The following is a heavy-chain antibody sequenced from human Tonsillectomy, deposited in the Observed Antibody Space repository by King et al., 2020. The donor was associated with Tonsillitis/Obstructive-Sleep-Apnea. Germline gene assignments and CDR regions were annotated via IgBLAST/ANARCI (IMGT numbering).Heavy chain of an antibody. CDR3: AKGPFGEGQLDV. V-gene: IGHV3-30*18. CDR2: ISYDGSNK. CDR1: GFTFSSYG. D-gene: IGHD3-10*01. J-gene: IGHJ6*04. Sequence: VQLVESGGGVVQPGRSLRLSCAASGFTFSSYGMHWVRQAPGKGLEWVAVISYDGSNKHYADSVKGRFNISRDNSKNTLYLQMNSLRAEDTAVYYCAKGPFGEGQLDVWGKGTTVTVSS.